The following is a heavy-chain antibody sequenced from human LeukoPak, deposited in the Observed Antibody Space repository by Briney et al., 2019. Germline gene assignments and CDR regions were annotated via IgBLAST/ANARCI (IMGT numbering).Heavy chain of an antibody. Sequence: PSETLSLTCAVSGYSISRGSYWGWIRQPPGEGVEWIGSVYHSGSAYYNPSLKSRVTISVDTSKNQFSLKLTSVTAADTAVYYCAVGLHSGQFAFDIWGQGTMVTVSS. D-gene: IGHD5-24*01. CDR2: VYHSGSA. J-gene: IGHJ3*02. CDR1: GYSISRGSY. CDR3: AVGLHSGQFAFDI. V-gene: IGHV4-38-2*01.